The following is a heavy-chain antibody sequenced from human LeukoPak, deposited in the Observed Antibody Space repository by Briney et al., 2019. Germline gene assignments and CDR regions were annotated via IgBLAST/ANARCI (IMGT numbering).Heavy chain of an antibody. Sequence: PGGSLRLSCAASGFPFSSYSMNWVRQAPGKGLEWVSSISSSSSYIYYADSVKGRFTISRDNSENTVFLLMTSLRAEDTALYYCAKGGRFCSRSSCYRSDWGQGTQVTVSS. CDR2: ISSSSSYI. CDR1: GFPFSSYS. V-gene: IGHV3-21*04. CDR3: AKGGRFCSRSSCYRSD. J-gene: IGHJ4*02. D-gene: IGHD2-2*01.